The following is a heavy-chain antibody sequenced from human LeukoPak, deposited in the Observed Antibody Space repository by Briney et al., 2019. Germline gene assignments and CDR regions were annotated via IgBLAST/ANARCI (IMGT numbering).Heavy chain of an antibody. CDR3: AKEAHRLRPDAFDI. D-gene: IGHD4-17*01. J-gene: IGHJ3*02. V-gene: IGHV3-74*01. Sequence: GSLRLSCAASGFTFSSYWMHWVRQAPGKGLVWVSRIKTDGSRTSYADSVKGRFTISRDNAKNSLYLQMNSLRAEDMALYYCAKEAHRLRPDAFDIWGQGTMVTVSS. CDR1: GFTFSSYW. CDR2: IKTDGSRT.